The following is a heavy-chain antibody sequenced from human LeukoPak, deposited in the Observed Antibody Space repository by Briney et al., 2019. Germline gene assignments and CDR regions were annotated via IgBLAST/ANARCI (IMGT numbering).Heavy chain of an antibody. CDR3: AKKGYGDTKVDY. J-gene: IGHJ4*02. Sequence: GGSLRLSCAASGFTFSSYAMSWVRQAPGKGLEWVAVISYDGNNKYYADSVKGRFTISRDNSKNTLYLQMNSLRAEDTAVYYCAKKGYGDTKVDYWGQGTLVTVSS. V-gene: IGHV3-30*18. D-gene: IGHD4-17*01. CDR2: ISYDGNNK. CDR1: GFTFSSYA.